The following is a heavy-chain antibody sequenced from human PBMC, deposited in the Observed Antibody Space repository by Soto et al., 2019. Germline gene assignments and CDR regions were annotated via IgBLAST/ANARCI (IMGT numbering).Heavy chain of an antibody. D-gene: IGHD6-6*01. J-gene: IGHJ4*02. CDR1: GFTFSSFS. CDR2: ISSSSSYI. CDR3: ARVGGQLVPGFDY. V-gene: IGHV3-21*01. Sequence: EVQLVESGGGLVKPGGSLRLSCEASGFTFSSFSMNWFRQAPGKGREWVSSISSSSSYIYYADSVKGRFTISRDNAKNSLYLQMNSLRAEDTAVYYCARVGGQLVPGFDYWGQGTLVTVSS.